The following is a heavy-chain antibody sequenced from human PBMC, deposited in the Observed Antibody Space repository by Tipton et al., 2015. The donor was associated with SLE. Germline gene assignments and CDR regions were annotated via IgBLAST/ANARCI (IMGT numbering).Heavy chain of an antibody. V-gene: IGHV3-33*01. J-gene: IGHJ4*02. CDR3: ASDSSGWSYFDY. D-gene: IGHD6-19*01. Sequence: SLRLSCAASGFTFSSYGMHWVRQAPGKGLEWVAVIWYDGSNKYYADSVKGRFTISRDNSKNTLYLQMNSLRAEDTAVYYCASDSSGWSYFDYWGQGTLVTVSS. CDR2: IWYDGSNK. CDR1: GFTFSSYG.